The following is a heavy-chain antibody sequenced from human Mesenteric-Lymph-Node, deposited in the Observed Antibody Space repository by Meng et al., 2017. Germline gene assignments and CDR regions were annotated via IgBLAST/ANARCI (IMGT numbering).Heavy chain of an antibody. Sequence: QVQLQQWGAGLLKPSETLSLTCAVYGGSLSDYCCHWIRQPPGKGLEWIGEVNHSKSTNYNPSLKSRITISLDTSKNQFSLKLSSVTAADTAVYYCARGEDSSSWLDYWGQGSLVTVSS. CDR2: VNHSKST. J-gene: IGHJ4*02. CDR1: GGSLSDYC. D-gene: IGHD6-13*01. V-gene: IGHV4-34*02. CDR3: ARGEDSSSWLDY.